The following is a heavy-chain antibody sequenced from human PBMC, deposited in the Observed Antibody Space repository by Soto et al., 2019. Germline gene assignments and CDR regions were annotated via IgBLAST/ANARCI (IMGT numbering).Heavy chain of an antibody. V-gene: IGHV4-30-4*01. CDR2: IYDSGSS. CDR3: AREKGYISGPKNFDY. CDR1: GASISSGDYF. D-gene: IGHD5-12*01. Sequence: SETLSLTCTVSGASISSGDYFWSWIRQSPGTGLEWIGYIYDSGSSYYNPSLKSRVTMSVDTSKNQFSLKLRSVTAADTAVYYCAREKGYISGPKNFDYWGQGTLVTVSS. J-gene: IGHJ4*02.